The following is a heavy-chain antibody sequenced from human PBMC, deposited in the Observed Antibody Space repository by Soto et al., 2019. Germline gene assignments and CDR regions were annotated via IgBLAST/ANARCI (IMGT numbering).Heavy chain of an antibody. CDR3: ERRGGAARGSYYYYGMDV. D-gene: IGHD6-6*01. CDR2: IDPSYSYT. CDR1: GYXFTSYW. V-gene: IGHV5-10-1*01. J-gene: IGHJ6*02. Sequence: EXLKISCKGSGYXFTSYWVSWVRHMPGKGLELMGRIDPSYSYTNYSPSFQGHVTISADKSISTAYLQWSSLKASDTAIYYCERRGGAARGSYYYYGMDVWGQGTTGTVSS.